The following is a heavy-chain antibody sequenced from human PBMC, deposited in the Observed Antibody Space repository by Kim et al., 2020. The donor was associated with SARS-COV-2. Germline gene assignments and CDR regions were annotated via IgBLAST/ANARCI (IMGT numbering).Heavy chain of an antibody. V-gene: IGHV4-59*03. Sequence: NYTTPLQSRVAISVDSSKNQLSLNLNSMTTADTAVYYCVSKRADSSGFIDSWGQGTLVTVSS. CDR3: VSKRADSSGFIDS. D-gene: IGHD3-22*01. J-gene: IGHJ4*02.